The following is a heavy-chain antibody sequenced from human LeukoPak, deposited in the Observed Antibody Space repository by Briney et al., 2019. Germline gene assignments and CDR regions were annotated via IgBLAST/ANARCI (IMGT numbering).Heavy chain of an antibody. J-gene: IGHJ5*02. V-gene: IGHV4-59*01. D-gene: IGHD5/OR15-5a*01. Sequence: SETLSLTCTVSGGSISSYYWSWIRQPPGKGLEWIGYIYYSGSTNYNPSLKSRVIISVDTSKNQFSLKLSSVTAADTAVYYCARCGVYGNNWFDPWGQGTLVTVSS. CDR1: GGSISSYY. CDR3: ARCGVYGNNWFDP. CDR2: IYYSGST.